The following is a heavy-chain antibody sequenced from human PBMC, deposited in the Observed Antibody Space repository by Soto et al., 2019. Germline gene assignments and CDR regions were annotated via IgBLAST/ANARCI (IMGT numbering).Heavy chain of an antibody. V-gene: IGHV3-23*01. CDR3: ATLVVVAATYNWFDP. J-gene: IGHJ5*02. Sequence: PGESLKISCAASGFSFSNSAMTWVRQGPGKGLEWLSAISVSGDSTYYADSVKGRFTISRDNSKNTLYLQVNSLRGEDTAVYYCATLVVVAATYNWFDPWGQGTLLTVSS. CDR2: ISVSGDST. CDR1: GFSFSNSA. D-gene: IGHD2-15*01.